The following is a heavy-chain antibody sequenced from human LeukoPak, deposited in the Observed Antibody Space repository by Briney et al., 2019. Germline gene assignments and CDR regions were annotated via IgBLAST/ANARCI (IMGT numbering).Heavy chain of an antibody. CDR1: GGSFSGYY. J-gene: IGHJ6*02. V-gene: IGHV4-34*01. Sequence: SETLSLTSAVHGGSFSGYYWSWIRQPPGKGLELIGEINDSGGTNYNPSLKSRVTLSVDTSKNQSSLMLTSVTAADAAVYWCARGPRRGYSYGWRYYGMDVWGQGTTVTVSS. CDR3: ARGPRRGYSYGWRYYGMDV. D-gene: IGHD5-18*01. CDR2: INDSGGT.